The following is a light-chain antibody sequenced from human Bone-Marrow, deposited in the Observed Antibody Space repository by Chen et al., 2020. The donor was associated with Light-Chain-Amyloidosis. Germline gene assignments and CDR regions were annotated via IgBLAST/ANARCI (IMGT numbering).Light chain of an antibody. CDR2: EDN. V-gene: IGLV6-57*03. Sequence: FMLPQPHSVSESPGKTVTISCTRSSGSISSNYVQWYQQRPGSAPTTMIYEDNQRPSGVPDRVSGSIDSSSNSASLTISGLKTEDEADYYCQSYDSSTWVFGGGTKLTVL. J-gene: IGLJ3*02. CDR1: SGSISSNY. CDR3: QSYDSSTWV.